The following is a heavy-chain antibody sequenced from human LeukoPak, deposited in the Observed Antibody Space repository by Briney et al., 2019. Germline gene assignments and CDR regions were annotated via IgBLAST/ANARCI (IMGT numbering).Heavy chain of an antibody. CDR2: ISYDGTKK. J-gene: IGHJ4*02. Sequence: GGSLRLSCAASGFAFSNYAMHWVRQAPGKGLQWVAVISYDGTKKYYADSLKGRFTISRDNSKNTLYLRMNSLRTEDTAVYYCAIGDGLGELSSSFDHWGQGTLVTVSS. CDR1: GFAFSNYA. CDR3: AIGDGLGELSSSFDH. D-gene: IGHD3-16*02. V-gene: IGHV3-30*04.